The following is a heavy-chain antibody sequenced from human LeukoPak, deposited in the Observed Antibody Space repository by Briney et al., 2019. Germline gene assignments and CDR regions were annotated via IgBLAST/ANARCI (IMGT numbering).Heavy chain of an antibody. V-gene: IGHV3-23*01. J-gene: IGHJ4*02. CDR3: AIPTGITVPRPDY. CDR1: GFTFSNYA. D-gene: IGHD6-19*01. Sequence: GGSLRLSCVASGFTFSNYAMGWVRQAPGKGLEWVSAISGSGGSTYYADSVKGRFTISRDNSKNTLNLQRSSLRAEDTAVYYCAIPTGITVPRPDYWGQGTLVTVSS. CDR2: ISGSGGST.